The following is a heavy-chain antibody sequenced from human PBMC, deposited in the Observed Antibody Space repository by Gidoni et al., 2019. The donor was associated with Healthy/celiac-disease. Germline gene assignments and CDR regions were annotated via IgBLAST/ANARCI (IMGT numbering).Heavy chain of an antibody. CDR3: TRHRYYYDSSGYYYEPLDY. V-gene: IGHV4-39*01. D-gene: IGHD3-22*01. CDR1: GGSISSSSYY. CDR2: IYYSGST. Sequence: QLQLQESGPGLGKPSETLSLTCTVSGGSISSSSYYWGWIRQPPGKGLGWIGSIYYSGSTYYNPPPKGRVTISVDTSKNPFSLKLSTVTAADTAVYYCTRHRYYYDSSGYYYEPLDYWGQGTLVTVSS. J-gene: IGHJ4*02.